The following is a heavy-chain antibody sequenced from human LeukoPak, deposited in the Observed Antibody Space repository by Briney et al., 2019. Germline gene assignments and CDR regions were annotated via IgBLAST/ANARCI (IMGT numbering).Heavy chain of an antibody. Sequence: PGVSLRLSCAASGFTFSSSCMSWVRQAPGKGLKWVSVVYSDGGAKYADSVKDRFNISRDNSKNMLYLEMNSLRVEDTAVYYCARDRGFGGPQGDNWFDPWGQGTLVTVSS. J-gene: IGHJ5*02. CDR3: ARDRGFGGPQGDNWFDP. V-gene: IGHV3-53*01. D-gene: IGHD3-16*01. CDR1: GFTFSSSC. CDR2: VYSDGGA.